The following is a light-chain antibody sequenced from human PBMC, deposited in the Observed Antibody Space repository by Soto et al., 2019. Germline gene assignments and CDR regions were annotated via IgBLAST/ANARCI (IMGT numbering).Light chain of an antibody. J-gene: IGKJ1*01. CDR2: DAS. CDR1: QSISSW. Sequence: DIQMTQSPSTLSASVGDRVTITCRASQSISSWLAWYQQKPGKAPKVLIYDASSLESGVPSRFSGSGSGTEFTLTISSLQPDDFATYYCQQYSIDWTFRQGTKVEIK. V-gene: IGKV1-5*01. CDR3: QQYSIDWT.